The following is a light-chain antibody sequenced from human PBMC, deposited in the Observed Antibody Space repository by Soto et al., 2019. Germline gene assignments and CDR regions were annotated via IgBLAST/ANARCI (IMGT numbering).Light chain of an antibody. CDR2: TND. CDR1: SSNIGSNT. J-gene: IGLJ1*01. Sequence: QSALTQPPSASGTPGQRVTISCSGSSSNIGSNTVNWYQQLPGTAPKLLIYTNDQRPSGVPDRFSGSRSGTSASLAISWLQFEDEADYHCSSWDDNLDAVVFGAGTKVTVL. V-gene: IGLV1-44*01. CDR3: SSWDDNLDAVV.